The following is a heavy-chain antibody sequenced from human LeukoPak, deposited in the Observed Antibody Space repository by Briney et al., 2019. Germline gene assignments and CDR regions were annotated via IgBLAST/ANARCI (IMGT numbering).Heavy chain of an antibody. CDR1: GGSISSGSYY. CDR2: IYTSGST. V-gene: IGHV4-61*02. J-gene: IGHJ6*03. CDR3: ASEVIAVAAALGFDYYYYMDV. Sequence: PSETLSLTCTVSGGSISSGSYYWSWIRQPAGKGLEWIGRIYTSGSTNYNPSLKSRVTISVDTSKNQFCLKLSSVTAADTAVYYCASEVIAVAAALGFDYYYYMDVWGKGTTVTVSS. D-gene: IGHD6-19*01.